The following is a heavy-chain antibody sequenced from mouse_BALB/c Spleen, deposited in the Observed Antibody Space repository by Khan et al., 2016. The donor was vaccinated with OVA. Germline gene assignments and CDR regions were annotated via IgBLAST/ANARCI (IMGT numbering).Heavy chain of an antibody. V-gene: IGHV14-3*02. CDR1: GFNINDTC. Sequence: EVQLQESGAELVKPGASVKLSCTASGFNINDTCLHWVKQRPEQGLEWIGRIDPANGDTKYDPKFQAKATITADTPSNIVYLQLSSLTSEDTAVYYCARSNSLWPMDYWGQGTSVTVSS. J-gene: IGHJ4*01. CDR3: ARSNSLWPMDY. CDR2: IDPANGDT. D-gene: IGHD1-1*01.